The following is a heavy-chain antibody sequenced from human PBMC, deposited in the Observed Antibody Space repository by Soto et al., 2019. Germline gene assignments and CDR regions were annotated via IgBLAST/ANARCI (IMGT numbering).Heavy chain of an antibody. D-gene: IGHD3-22*01. J-gene: IGHJ5*02. CDR3: ARDYYDSSDYTTNWFDP. CDR2: IYYSGNT. Sequence: PSETLSLTCTVSGGSISSGGYYWSWIRQHPGKGLEWIGYIYYSGNTYYNPSLRSRVTISVDTSKNQFSLKLTSVTAADTAVYYCARDYYDSSDYTTNWFDPWGQGTLVTVPQ. CDR1: GGSISSGGYY. V-gene: IGHV4-31*03.